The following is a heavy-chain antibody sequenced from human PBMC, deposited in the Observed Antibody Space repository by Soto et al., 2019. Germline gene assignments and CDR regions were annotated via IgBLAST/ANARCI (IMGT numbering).Heavy chain of an antibody. CDR1: GFTFSNYW. Sequence: GGSLRLSCAASGFTFSNYWMHWVRQAPGKGLVWVSRVNNDGSGTIYADSMKGRFTISRDNAKNSLYLQLNSLGAEDTAVYYCGFSFGSGAFDIWGQGTMVTVSS. J-gene: IGHJ3*02. CDR2: VNNDGSGT. D-gene: IGHD1-26*01. V-gene: IGHV3-74*01. CDR3: GFSFGSGAFDI.